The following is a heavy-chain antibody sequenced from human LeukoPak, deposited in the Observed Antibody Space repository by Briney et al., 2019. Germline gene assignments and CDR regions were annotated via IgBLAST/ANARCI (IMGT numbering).Heavy chain of an antibody. Sequence: GGSLRLSCAASGFTFSSYWMFCVRQTPGKGLEWVASINQDGSKKNYVDSVKGRFTISRDNAENSLFLQVSSLRVDDTAVYYCASVRADYWGQGTLVTVSS. CDR3: ASVRADY. V-gene: IGHV3-7*02. CDR1: GFTFSSYW. J-gene: IGHJ4*02. CDR2: INQDGSKK.